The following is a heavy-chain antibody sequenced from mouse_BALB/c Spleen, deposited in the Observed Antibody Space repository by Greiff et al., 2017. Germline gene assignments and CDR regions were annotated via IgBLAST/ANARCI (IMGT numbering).Heavy chain of an antibody. D-gene: IGHD1-1*01. CDR3: ARSRSSYYGSDY. CDR2: ISYSGST. CDR1: GDSITSGY. J-gene: IGHJ2*01. V-gene: IGHV3-8*02. Sequence: EVNLVESGPSLVKPSQTLSLTCSVTGDSITSGYWNWIRKFPGNKLEYMGYISYSGSTYYNPSLKSRISITRDTSKNQYYLQLNSVTTEDTATYYCARSRSSYYGSDYWGQGTTLTVSS.